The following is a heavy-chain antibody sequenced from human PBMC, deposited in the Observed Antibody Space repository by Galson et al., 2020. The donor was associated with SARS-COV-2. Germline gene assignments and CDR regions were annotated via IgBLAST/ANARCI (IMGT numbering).Heavy chain of an antibody. Sequence: GGSLRLSCAASGFPFTTNAMSWVRQAAGKGLDWVSTITGSGSRIYYADAVKGRFTISRDNSKNTLYLEMHSLRNEDTAVYYCARDDGAYGDGKLFAKWGQGTLVTVSS. CDR2: ITGSGSRI. CDR3: ARDDGAYGDGKLFAK. V-gene: IGHV3-23*01. D-gene: IGHD4-17*01. J-gene: IGHJ4*02. CDR1: GFPFTTNA.